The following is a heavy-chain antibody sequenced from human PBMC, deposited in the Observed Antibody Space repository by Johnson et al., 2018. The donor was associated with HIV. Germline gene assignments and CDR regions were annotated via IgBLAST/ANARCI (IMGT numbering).Heavy chain of an antibody. D-gene: IGHD3-22*01. J-gene: IGHJ3*02. Sequence: VQLVESGGGLVQPGGSLRVSCVTSGFTFTNYWMSWVRQAPGKGLEWVANIKHDGSEKHHMDSVKGRFTISRDNAKNSLYLQMNSLSPDDTAVYYCAKEYRNLYDGSSYLFPDVVDIWGQGTLVTVSS. V-gene: IGHV3-7*01. CDR2: IKHDGSEK. CDR3: AKEYRNLYDGSSYLFPDVVDI. CDR1: GFTFTNYW.